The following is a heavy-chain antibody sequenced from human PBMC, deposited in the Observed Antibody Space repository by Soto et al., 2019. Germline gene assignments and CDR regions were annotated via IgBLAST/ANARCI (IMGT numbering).Heavy chain of an antibody. CDR2: ITYDGANG. Sequence: RLSCLASGFIFRSYAMHWVRQAPGKGLEWVAVITYDGANGYYADSVRGRFAISRDNSKSTLFLQMSSLRPEDTAVYYCARAFSGSYPNFDYWGQGTLVTVSS. CDR1: GFIFRSYA. CDR3: ARAFSGSYPNFDY. J-gene: IGHJ4*02. D-gene: IGHD1-26*01. V-gene: IGHV3-30*09.